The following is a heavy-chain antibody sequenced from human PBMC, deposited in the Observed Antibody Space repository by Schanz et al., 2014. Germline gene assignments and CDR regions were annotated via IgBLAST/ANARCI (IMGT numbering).Heavy chain of an antibody. J-gene: IGHJ3*02. Sequence: VQLVESGGGLVQPGGSLRLSCAASGFMFSSYGMHWVRQAPGKGLEWVGVISYDGSKKSYADSVKGRFTISRDNSKNTLYLQMNSLRAEDTAVYYCARDGYSVVVISPTESFDIWGQGTMVTVSP. D-gene: IGHD2-21*01. CDR3: ARDGYSVVVISPTESFDI. CDR1: GFMFSSYG. V-gene: IGHV3-33*08. CDR2: ISYDGSKK.